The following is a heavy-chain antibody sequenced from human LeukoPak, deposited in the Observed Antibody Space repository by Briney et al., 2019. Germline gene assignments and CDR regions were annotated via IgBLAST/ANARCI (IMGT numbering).Heavy chain of an antibody. Sequence: PGGSLRLSYAASGFTFSSYEMNWVRQAPGKGLEWVSYISSSGSTIYYADSVKGRFTISRDNAKNSLSLQMNSLRAEDTAVYYCARETPDSSGWDWGQGTLVTVSS. CDR3: ARETPDSSGWD. D-gene: IGHD6-19*01. CDR1: GFTFSSYE. CDR2: ISSSGSTI. J-gene: IGHJ4*02. V-gene: IGHV3-48*03.